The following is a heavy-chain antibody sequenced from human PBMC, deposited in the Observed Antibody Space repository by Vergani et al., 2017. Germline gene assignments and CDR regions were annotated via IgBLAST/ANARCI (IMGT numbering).Heavy chain of an antibody. J-gene: IGHJ4*02. D-gene: IGHD2-15*01. CDR3: ASTGEACSGGSCYSDY. V-gene: IGHV1-2*06. CDR1: GYTFTGYY. Sequence: QVQLVQSGAEVKKPGASVKVSCKASGYTFTGYYMHWVRQAPGQGLEWMGRINPNSGGTNYAQKFQGRVTMTRDTSISTAYMELSRLRSEDTAVYYCASTGEACSGGSCYSDYWGQGTLVTVSS. CDR2: INPNSGGT.